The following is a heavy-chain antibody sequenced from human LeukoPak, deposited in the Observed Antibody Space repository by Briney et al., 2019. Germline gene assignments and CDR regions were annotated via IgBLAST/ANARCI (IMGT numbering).Heavy chain of an antibody. D-gene: IGHD6-19*01. J-gene: IGHJ2*01. CDR2: MQYDGSVE. CDR3: ARVLAVYWYFDL. CDR1: GFSFSNYG. V-gene: IGHV3-30*02. Sequence: PGGSLRLSCVASGFSFSNYGTHWVRQAPGKGLEWVTFMQYDGSVEFYADSVKGRFTISRDNSKNTLYLQMNSLRAEDTAVYYCARVLAVYWYFDLWGRGTLVTVSS.